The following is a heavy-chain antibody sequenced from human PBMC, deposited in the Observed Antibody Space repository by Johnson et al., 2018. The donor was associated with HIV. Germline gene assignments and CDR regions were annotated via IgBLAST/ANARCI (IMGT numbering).Heavy chain of an antibody. CDR2: ISYDGSNK. CDR3: AVYYYGSGSRNDAFDI. CDR1: GFTFSSYP. Sequence: QVQLVESGGGVVQPGRSLRLSCAVSGFTFSSYPMHWVRQAPGKGLEWVAVISYDGSNKYYADSVKGRFTISRDNSKNTRYLQMNSLRAEDTAVYYCAVYYYGSGSRNDAFDIWGQGTMVTVSS. J-gene: IGHJ3*02. V-gene: IGHV3-30-3*01. D-gene: IGHD3-10*01.